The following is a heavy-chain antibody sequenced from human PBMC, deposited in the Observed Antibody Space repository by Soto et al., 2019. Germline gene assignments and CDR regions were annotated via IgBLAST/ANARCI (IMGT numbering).Heavy chain of an antibody. CDR1: GGSISSGDYY. J-gene: IGHJ3*02. D-gene: IGHD2-2*01. CDR2: IYYSGST. V-gene: IGHV4-30-4*01. Sequence: SETLSLTCTVSGGSISSGDYYWSWIRQPPGKGLEWIGYIYYSGSTYYNPSLKSRVTISVDTSKNQFSLKLSSVTAADTAVYYCARAVRGYCSSTSCYDDAFDIWGQGTMVTVS. CDR3: ARAVRGYCSSTSCYDDAFDI.